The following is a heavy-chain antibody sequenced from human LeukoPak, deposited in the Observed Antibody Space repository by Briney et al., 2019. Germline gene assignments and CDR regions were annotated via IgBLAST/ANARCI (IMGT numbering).Heavy chain of an antibody. V-gene: IGHV1-2*02. CDR3: ARGRYFLDV. Sequence: GASVNVSCKPSGYTFTHYYIHWVRQAPGHGLEWMGSIHCNNGGSKSAQKFQGRVTMTRDTSIKTANMELRRLTSDDPAVYFCARGRYFLDVWGRGTTVTVSS. CDR1: GYTFTHYY. CDR2: IHCNNGGS. J-gene: IGHJ6*03.